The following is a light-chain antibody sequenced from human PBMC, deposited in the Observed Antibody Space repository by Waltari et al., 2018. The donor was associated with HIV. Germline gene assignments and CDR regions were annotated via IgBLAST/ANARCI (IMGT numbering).Light chain of an antibody. Sequence: QAVVTQEPSLTVPPGGTVTLPCGPSTGAVTSGHYSYWFQQKPGQAPRTLIYVISNQHSWPPARFPCSLLGGKAALTLSGAQPEDEAEYYCLLSYSGARVFGGGTKLTVL. CDR1: TGAVTSGHY. V-gene: IGLV7-46*01. CDR2: VIS. CDR3: LLSYSGARV. J-gene: IGLJ3*02.